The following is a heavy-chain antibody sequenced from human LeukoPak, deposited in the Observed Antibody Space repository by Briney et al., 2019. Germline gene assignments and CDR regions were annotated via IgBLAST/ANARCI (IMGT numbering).Heavy chain of an antibody. J-gene: IGHJ4*02. V-gene: IGHV3-30*18. CDR2: ISYDGSNK. D-gene: IGHD5-12*01. CDR3: AKDNSPPRWDGYDYGFDY. CDR1: GFTFSSYG. Sequence: GGSLRLSCAASGFTFSSYGMHWVRQAPGKGLEWVAVISYDGSNKYYADSVKGRFTISRDNSKNTLYLQMNGLRAEDTAVYYCAKDNSPPRWDGYDYGFDYWGQGTLVTVSS.